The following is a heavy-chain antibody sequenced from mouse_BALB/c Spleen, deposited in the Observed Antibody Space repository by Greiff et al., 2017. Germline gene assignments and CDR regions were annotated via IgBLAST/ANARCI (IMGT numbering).Heavy chain of an antibody. V-gene: IGHV2-6-7*01. Sequence: VKLVESGPGLVAPSQSLSITCTVSGFSLNGYGVNWVRQPPGKGLEWLGMIWGDGSTDYNSALKSRLSISKDNSKSQVFLKMNSLQTDDTARYYCARERDGSRYEIADWGQGTPVTVAA. CDR3: ARERDGSRYEIAD. J-gene: IGHJ3*01. D-gene: IGHD3-2*01. CDR2: IWGDGST. CDR1: GFSLNGYG.